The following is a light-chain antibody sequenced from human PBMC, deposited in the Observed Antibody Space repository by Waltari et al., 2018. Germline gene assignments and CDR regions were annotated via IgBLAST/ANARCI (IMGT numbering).Light chain of an antibody. CDR1: SNDVGGYNS. CDR3: SSQSSNDVVL. Sequence: QSALTQPASVSGSPGQSVTIFCAGTSNDVGGYNSVSWYQEHPGQAPRVTIYDVSDRPSGVSDRFSGSKSGNTAPLTISGLQAEDEADYYCSSQSSNDVVLFGGGTKLTVL. J-gene: IGLJ2*01. V-gene: IGLV2-14*01. CDR2: DVS.